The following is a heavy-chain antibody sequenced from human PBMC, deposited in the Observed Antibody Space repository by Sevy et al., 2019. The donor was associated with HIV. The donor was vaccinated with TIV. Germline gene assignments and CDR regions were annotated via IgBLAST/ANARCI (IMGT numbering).Heavy chain of an antibody. D-gene: IGHD5-18*01. V-gene: IGHV1-2*02. J-gene: IGHJ4*02. Sequence: ASVKVSCKASGYTFTGDYMHWVRQTPGQGLEWMGWINPKRGDTKSATRFQGRVTMTRDTSISTAYMELSRLRSDDTAVYYCARAGTLYSGYTYGSIDFWGQGTLVTVSS. CDR2: INPKRGDT. CDR1: GYTFTGDY. CDR3: ARAGTLYSGYTYGSIDF.